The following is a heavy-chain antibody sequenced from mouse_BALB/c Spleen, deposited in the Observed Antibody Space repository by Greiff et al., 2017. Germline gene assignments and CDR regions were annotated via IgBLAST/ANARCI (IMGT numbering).Heavy chain of an antibody. CDR1: GFNIKDTY. D-gene: IGHD2-2*01. CDR2: IDPANGNT. Sequence: VQLKQSGAELVKPGASVKLSCTASGFNIKDTYMHWVKQRPEQGLEWIGRIDPANGNTKYDPKFQGKATITADTSSNTAYLQLSSLTSEDTAVYYCASYGYDDRFAYWGQGTLVTVSA. V-gene: IGHV14-3*02. CDR3: ASYGYDDRFAY. J-gene: IGHJ3*01.